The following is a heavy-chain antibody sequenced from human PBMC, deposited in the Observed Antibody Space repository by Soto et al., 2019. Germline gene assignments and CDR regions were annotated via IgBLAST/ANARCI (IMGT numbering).Heavy chain of an antibody. CDR2: IYSGGST. Sequence: GSLRLSCAASGFTVSSNYMSWVRQAPGKGLEWVSVIYSGGSTYYADSVKGRFTISRDNSKNTLYLQMNSLRAEDTAVYYCARDGYDSSGYYPEYFQHWGQGTLVTVPQ. V-gene: IGHV3-66*01. J-gene: IGHJ1*01. CDR3: ARDGYDSSGYYPEYFQH. CDR1: GFTVSSNY. D-gene: IGHD3-22*01.